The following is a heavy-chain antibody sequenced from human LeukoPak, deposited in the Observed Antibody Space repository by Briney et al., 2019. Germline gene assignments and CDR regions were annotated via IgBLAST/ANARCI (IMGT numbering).Heavy chain of an antibody. CDR1: GGSFSGYY. CDR2: IYYSGST. V-gene: IGHV4-59*08. J-gene: IGHJ5*02. CDR3: ARRYSSSWYVGFFDP. D-gene: IGHD6-13*01. Sequence: PSETLSLTCAVYGGSFSGYYWSWIRQSPGKGLEWIGYIYYSGSTNYNPSLESRVAMSVDTSKNQFPLRLSSVTAADTAIYYCARRYSSSWYVGFFDPWGQGTLVTVSS.